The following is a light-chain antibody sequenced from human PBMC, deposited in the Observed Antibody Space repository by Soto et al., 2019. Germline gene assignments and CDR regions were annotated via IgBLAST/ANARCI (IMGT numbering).Light chain of an antibody. V-gene: IGLV2-11*01. CDR3: CSYAGSVTSV. J-gene: IGLJ2*01. CDR1: SSDVGGYNY. CDR2: DVS. Sequence: QSVLTQPRSVSGSPGQSVTISCTGTSSDVGGYNYVSWYQQHPGKAPKLMIYDVSKRPSGVPDRFSGSKSGNTASLTISGLQAEDESDYYCCSYAGSVTSVFGGGTKLTVL.